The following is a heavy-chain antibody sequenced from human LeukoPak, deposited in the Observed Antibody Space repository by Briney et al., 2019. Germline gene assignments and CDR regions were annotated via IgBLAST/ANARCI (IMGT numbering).Heavy chain of an antibody. D-gene: IGHD3-10*01. Sequence: GGSLRLSCAASGFTFSSYGMHWVRQAPGKGLEWVAVISYDGSNKYYADSVKGRFTISRDNSKNTLYLQMNSLRAEDTAVYYCAKELLWFGELSNFDYWGQGTLVTVSS. J-gene: IGHJ4*02. CDR2: ISYDGSNK. CDR3: AKELLWFGELSNFDY. V-gene: IGHV3-30*18. CDR1: GFTFSSYG.